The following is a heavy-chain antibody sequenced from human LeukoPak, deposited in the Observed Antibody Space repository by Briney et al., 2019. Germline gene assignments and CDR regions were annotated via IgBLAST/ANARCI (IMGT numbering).Heavy chain of an antibody. V-gene: IGHV1-2*02. J-gene: IGHJ4*02. D-gene: IGHD1-7*01. CDR3: ARGRKGLELHTDY. Sequence: HRASVKVSCKASGYTFTGYYMHWVRQAPGQGLEWMGWINPNSGGTNYAQKFQGRVTITRNTSISTAYMELSSLRSEDTAVYYCARGRKGLELHTDYWGQGTLVTVSS. CDR1: GYTFTGYY. CDR2: INPNSGGT.